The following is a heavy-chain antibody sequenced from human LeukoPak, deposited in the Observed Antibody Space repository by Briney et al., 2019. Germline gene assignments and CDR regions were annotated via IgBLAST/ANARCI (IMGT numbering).Heavy chain of an antibody. V-gene: IGHV3-74*01. CDR1: GFTFSSYW. Sequence: GGSLRLSCAASGFTFSSYWMHWVRQAPGKGLVWVSRINSDGSSTSYADSVKGRSTISRDNAKNTLYLQMNSLRAEDTAVYYCARAEYYYDSSGYVHFDYWGQGTLVTVSS. CDR3: ARAEYYYDSSGYVHFDY. J-gene: IGHJ4*02. CDR2: INSDGSST. D-gene: IGHD3-22*01.